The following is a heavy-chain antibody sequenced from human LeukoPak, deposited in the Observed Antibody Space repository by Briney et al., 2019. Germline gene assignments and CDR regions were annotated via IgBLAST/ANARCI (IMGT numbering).Heavy chain of an antibody. CDR3: AGSRVPGAVDI. CDR2: IKQDGSEK. V-gene: IGHV3-7*05. CDR1: GFTFSSYS. J-gene: IGHJ3*02. D-gene: IGHD2-15*01. Sequence: PGGSLRLSCAASGFTFSSYSMNWVRQAPGKGLEWVANIKQDGSEKYCVDSVKGRFTIPRDNAKKSLYLQMNSLRAEDTAVYYCAGSRVPGAVDIWGQGTMVTVSS.